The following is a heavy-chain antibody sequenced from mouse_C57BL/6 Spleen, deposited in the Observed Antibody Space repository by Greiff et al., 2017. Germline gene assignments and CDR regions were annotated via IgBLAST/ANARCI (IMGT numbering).Heavy chain of an antibody. CDR1: GYTFTGYW. J-gene: IGHJ1*03. CDR3: ASSYDGYHPI. D-gene: IGHD2-3*01. V-gene: IGHV1-9*01. Sequence: VKLQESGAELMKPGASVKLSCKATGYTFTGYWIEWVKQRPGHGLEWIGEILPGSGSTNCNEKFKGKATFTADTSSNTAYMQLSSLTTEDSAIYYCASSYDGYHPIWGTGTTVTVSS. CDR2: ILPGSGST.